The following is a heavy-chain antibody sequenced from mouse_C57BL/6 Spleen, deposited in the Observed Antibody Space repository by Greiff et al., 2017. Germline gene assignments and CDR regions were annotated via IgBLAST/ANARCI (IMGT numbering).Heavy chain of an antibody. CDR2: IHTNSGIT. V-gene: IGHV1-64*01. CDR1: GYTFTSYW. D-gene: IGHD1-1*01. Sequence: QVQLQEPGAELVKPGASVKLSCTASGYTFTSYWMHWVRQRPGKGLEWVGMIHTNSGITNYTENVKSQATLTVDKSSSTPYMQLSSLTSEDSAIYYCAREDYYGRIYYFDYCGQSTTLTVSS. CDR3: AREDYYGRIYYFDY. J-gene: IGHJ2*01.